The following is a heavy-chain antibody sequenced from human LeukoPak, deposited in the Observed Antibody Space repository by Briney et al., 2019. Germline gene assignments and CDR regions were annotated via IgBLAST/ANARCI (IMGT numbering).Heavy chain of an antibody. CDR3: ARDRDQYSGYDSGGGGWFDP. J-gene: IGHJ5*02. Sequence: GGSLRLSCAASGFTFSDYYMSWIRQAPGKGLEWVAYISTSSSSTDSAASVKGRFTISRDNAKNSLYLQMNSLRAEDTAVYYCARDRDQYSGYDSGGGGWFDPWGQGTLVTVSS. CDR2: ISTSSSST. D-gene: IGHD5-12*01. CDR1: GFTFSDYY. V-gene: IGHV3-11*06.